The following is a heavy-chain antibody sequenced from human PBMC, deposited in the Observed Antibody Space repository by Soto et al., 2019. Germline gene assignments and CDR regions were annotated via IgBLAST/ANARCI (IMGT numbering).Heavy chain of an antibody. CDR2: IIPTFGAT. D-gene: IGHD3-22*01. Sequence: QVQLVQSGAEVKKPGSSVKVSCIASGGTFRTTAINWVRLAPGQGLEWMGGIIPTFGATNYAQHFQGRVTITADKSTGTAYMKLSSLRSEDTGVYFCASDSRGSDAFDIWGQGTMVTVSS. CDR1: GGTFRTTA. J-gene: IGHJ3*02. V-gene: IGHV1-69*14. CDR3: ASDSRGSDAFDI.